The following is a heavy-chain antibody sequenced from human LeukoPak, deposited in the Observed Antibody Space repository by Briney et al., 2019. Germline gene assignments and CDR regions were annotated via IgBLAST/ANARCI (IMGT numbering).Heavy chain of an antibody. CDR2: ITSSGSTI. V-gene: IGHV3-48*03. CDR1: GFTFSSYE. Sequence: PGGSLRLSCAVSGFTFSSYEMNWVRQAPGKGLEWVSYITSSGSTIYYADSVKGRFTISRDNAENSLYLQMNSLRAEDTAVYYCARVTFNYFDYWGQGTLVTVSS. CDR3: ARVTFNYFDY. J-gene: IGHJ4*02. D-gene: IGHD1-14*01.